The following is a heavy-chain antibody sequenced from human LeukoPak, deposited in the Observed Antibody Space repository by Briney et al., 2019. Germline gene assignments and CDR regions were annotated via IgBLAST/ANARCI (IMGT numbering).Heavy chain of an antibody. V-gene: IGHV3-23*01. Sequence: GGSLRLSCAASGFTFSSYAMSWVRPAPGKGLEWVSAISGSGGTTHYADSVKGRFTISRDNSKTTLYLQMNSLRAADTAVYYCARESLTAPSKDYGDYAQQAFDIWGQGTMVTVSS. CDR3: ARESLTAPSKDYGDYAQQAFDI. J-gene: IGHJ3*02. D-gene: IGHD4-17*01. CDR2: ISGSGGTT. CDR1: GFTFSSYA.